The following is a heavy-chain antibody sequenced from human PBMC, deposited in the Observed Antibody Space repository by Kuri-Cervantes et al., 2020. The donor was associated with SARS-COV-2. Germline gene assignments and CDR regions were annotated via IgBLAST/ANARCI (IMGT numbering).Heavy chain of an antibody. Sequence: GESLKISCAASGFTFSSYSMNWVRQAPGKGLEWVSYISSSSSTIYYADSVKGRFTISRDNAKNSLYLQMNSLRAEDTAVYYCAREGAAPNDAFDIWGQGTMVTVSS. V-gene: IGHV3-48*01. CDR1: GFTFSSYS. J-gene: IGHJ3*02. CDR3: AREGAAPNDAFDI. CDR2: ISSSSSTI. D-gene: IGHD3-16*01.